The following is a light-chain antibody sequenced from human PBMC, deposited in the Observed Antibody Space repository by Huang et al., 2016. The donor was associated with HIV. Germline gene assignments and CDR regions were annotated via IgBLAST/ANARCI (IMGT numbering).Light chain of an antibody. CDR3: QQRSNWPLT. V-gene: IGKV3-11*01. Sequence: EIVLTQSPATLSLSPGERATLYCRASQSVSSSLAWYQQKPGQAPRLLIYDASNRATGIPARFRGSGSGTDFTLTISSLEPEDFAVYYCQQRSNWPLTFGGGTKVDIK. CDR2: DAS. J-gene: IGKJ4*01. CDR1: QSVSSS.